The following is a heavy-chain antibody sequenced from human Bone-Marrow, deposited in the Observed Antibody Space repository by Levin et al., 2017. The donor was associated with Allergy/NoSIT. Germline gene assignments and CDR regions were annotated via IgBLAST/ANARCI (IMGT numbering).Heavy chain of an antibody. CDR1: GYTFTSYG. J-gene: IGHJ6*02. D-gene: IGHD3-10*01. CDR3: ASYVTMVRGDSGMDV. V-gene: IGHV1-18*01. Sequence: ASVKVSCKASGYTFTSYGISWVRQAPGQGLEWMGWISAYNGNTNYAQKLQGRVTMTTDTSTSTAYMELRSLRSDDTAVYYCASYVTMVRGDSGMDVWGQGTTVTVSS. CDR2: ISAYNGNT.